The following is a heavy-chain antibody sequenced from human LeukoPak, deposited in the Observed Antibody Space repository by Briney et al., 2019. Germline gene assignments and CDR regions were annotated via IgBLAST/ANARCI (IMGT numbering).Heavy chain of an antibody. J-gene: IGHJ4*02. CDR1: GFTVSSNY. V-gene: IGHV3-53*01. CDR3: AGHYGDYTYFDY. Sequence: PGGSLRLSCAAYGFTVSSNYMSWVRQAPGKGLEWVSLIYSGGSTYYADSVKGRFTISRDNSKNTLYLQMNSLRAEDPAVYYCAGHYGDYTYFDYWGQGTLVTVSS. CDR2: IYSGGST. D-gene: IGHD4-17*01.